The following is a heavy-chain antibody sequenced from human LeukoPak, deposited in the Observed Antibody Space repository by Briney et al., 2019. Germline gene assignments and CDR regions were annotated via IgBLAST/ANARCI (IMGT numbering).Heavy chain of an antibody. CDR2: IIPILGIA. V-gene: IGHV1-69*04. CDR3: ARHDYYDRAIANGFDP. CDR1: GGTFSSYA. J-gene: IGHJ5*02. Sequence: GASVKVSCKASGGTFSSYAISWVRQAPGLALEWMGRIIPILGIANYAQKFQGRVTITADKSTSTAYMELSSLRSEDTAVYYCARHDYYDRAIANGFDPWGQGTLVTVSS. D-gene: IGHD3-22*01.